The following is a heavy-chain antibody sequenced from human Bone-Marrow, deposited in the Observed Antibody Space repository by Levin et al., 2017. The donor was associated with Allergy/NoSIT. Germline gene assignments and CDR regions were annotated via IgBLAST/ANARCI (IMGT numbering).Heavy chain of an antibody. Sequence: GGSLRLSCAASGFTFKDAYMTWVRQAPGKGLEWVGRIKSKSSGETTQYAAPVKGRFTISRDDSKHTLYLEMNVLTTADAAVYYWTTDAPGQSDNESSRGYWGQGTLVNVS. CDR3: TTDAPGQSDNESSRGY. V-gene: IGHV3-15*01. CDR2: IKSKSSGETT. D-gene: IGHD6-13*01. CDR1: GFTFKDAY. J-gene: IGHJ4*02.